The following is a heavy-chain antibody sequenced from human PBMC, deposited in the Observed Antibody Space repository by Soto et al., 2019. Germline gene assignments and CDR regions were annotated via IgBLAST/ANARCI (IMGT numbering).Heavy chain of an antibody. CDR1: GYTFTSYD. D-gene: IGHD3-22*01. J-gene: IGHJ5*02. Sequence: GASVKVSCKASGYTFTSYDINWVRQATGQGLEWLGWMNPNSGNTDYANNFQGRVTMTSNTSINTAYMELSSLRSEDTAVYFCARGYYYDVSGFGNLFDPWGQGTVVTVSS. CDR2: MNPNSGNT. V-gene: IGHV1-8*01. CDR3: ARGYYYDVSGFGNLFDP.